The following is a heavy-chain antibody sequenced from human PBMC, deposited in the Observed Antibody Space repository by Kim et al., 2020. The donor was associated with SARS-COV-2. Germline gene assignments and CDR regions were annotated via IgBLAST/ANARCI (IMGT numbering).Heavy chain of an antibody. D-gene: IGHD1-26*01. J-gene: IGHJ4*02. CDR1: GFPFTTYY. Sequence: GGSLRLSCAASGFPFTTYYMTWVRQAPGKGLEWVANIKPDGSDKNYVESVKGRFTISRDNTARSLSLQMYSLRVEDTDVYYCARGGGSYYSVWGRGTLVT. CDR2: IKPDGSDK. CDR3: ARGGGSYYSV. V-gene: IGHV3-7*01.